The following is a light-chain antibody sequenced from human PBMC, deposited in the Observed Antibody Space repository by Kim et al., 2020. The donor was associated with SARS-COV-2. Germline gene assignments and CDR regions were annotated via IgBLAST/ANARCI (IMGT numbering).Light chain of an antibody. V-gene: IGKV3-11*01. J-gene: IGKJ4*01. CDR3: QQRSNWPHLT. CDR2: DAS. CDR1: QNINNY. Sequence: SPGERDTLSCRASQNINNYVAWYQQKPGRAPRVLIYDASNRAPGIPARFSGSGSGTDFTLTISALQPEDFAVYYCQQRSNWPHLTFGGGTKVEIK.